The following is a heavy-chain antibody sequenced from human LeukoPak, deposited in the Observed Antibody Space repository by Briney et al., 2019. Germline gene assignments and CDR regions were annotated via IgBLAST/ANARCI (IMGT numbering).Heavy chain of an antibody. J-gene: IGHJ5*02. CDR1: GFNFSDYY. V-gene: IGHV3-11*06. D-gene: IGHD6-19*01. CDR2: ISSGSSYI. Sequence: PGESLRLSCAASGFNFSDYYMSWIRQAPGKGLEWVSDISSGSSYIKYADSVKGRFTISRDNAKNSLYLYINSLRVEDTAIYYCAREIPVAGKRSWFDPWGQGTLVTVSS. CDR3: AREIPVAGKRSWFDP.